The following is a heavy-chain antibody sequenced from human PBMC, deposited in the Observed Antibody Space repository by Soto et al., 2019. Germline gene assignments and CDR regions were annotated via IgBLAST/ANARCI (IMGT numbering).Heavy chain of an antibody. CDR3: ARWGTTGGLDV. D-gene: IGHD3-16*01. V-gene: IGHV3-30*19. J-gene: IGHJ1*01. Sequence: QVQLVESGGGVVQPGTSLRVSCVGSGFTFRSYVIHWVRQAPGKGLEWVALTSYDGSDKYYADSVRGRFTNSRDNSRITVDLQVDSLRLDDTALYYCARWGTTGGLDVWGQGTLVSVSS. CDR2: TSYDGSDK. CDR1: GFTFRSYV.